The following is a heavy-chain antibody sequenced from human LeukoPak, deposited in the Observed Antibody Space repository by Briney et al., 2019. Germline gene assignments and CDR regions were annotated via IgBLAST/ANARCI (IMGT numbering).Heavy chain of an antibody. Sequence: GGSLSLSCAASGFSFSSCAMSWVRQAPGKGLEWVSLISGGGDSTYYADSVKGRFTISRDNSRKTLYLQMSSVRAEDTAIYYCAKDRRYSSGLGTFDIWGQGTMVTVPS. CDR3: AKDRRYSSGLGTFDI. CDR2: ISGGGDST. D-gene: IGHD6-19*01. CDR1: GFSFSSCA. J-gene: IGHJ3*02. V-gene: IGHV3-23*01.